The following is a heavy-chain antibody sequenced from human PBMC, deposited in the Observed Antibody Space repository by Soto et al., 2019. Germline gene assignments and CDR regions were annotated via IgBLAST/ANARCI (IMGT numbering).Heavy chain of an antibody. D-gene: IGHD6-6*01. J-gene: IGHJ3*02. V-gene: IGHV3-23*01. CDR3: WRQAPLAPGTLIAARFKFPPGLSRPPGPGVDPPHSNAFDI. CDR1: GFTFSSYA. CDR2: ISGSGGST. Sequence: PGGSLRLSCAASGFTFSSYAMSWVRQAPGKGLEWVSAISGSGGSTYYADSVKGRFTISRDNSKNTLYLQLNSLRAEDTAVYYCWRQAPLAPGTLIAARFKFPPGLSRPPGPGVDPPHSNAFDIWGQGTMVTVSS.